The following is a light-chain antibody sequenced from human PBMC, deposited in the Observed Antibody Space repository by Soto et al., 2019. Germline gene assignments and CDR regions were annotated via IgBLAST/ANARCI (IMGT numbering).Light chain of an antibody. CDR2: SNN. J-gene: IGLJ1*01. Sequence: QSVLTQPPSASGTPGQRVTISCYGSSSNIGSNTVNWYQQLPGTAPKLLIYSNNQRPSGVPDRFSGSKSGTSASLAISGLQSEDEADYYCSAWDDSLNGHYVFGTGTKLTVL. V-gene: IGLV1-44*01. CDR1: SSNIGSNT. CDR3: SAWDDSLNGHYV.